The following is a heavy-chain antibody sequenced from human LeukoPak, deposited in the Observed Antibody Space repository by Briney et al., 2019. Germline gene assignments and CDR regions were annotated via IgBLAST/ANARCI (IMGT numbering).Heavy chain of an antibody. CDR1: GFTVSSNY. D-gene: IGHD6-19*01. CDR3: ATDTSGWYWFDY. Sequence: GGSLRLSCAASGFTVSSNYMTWVRQAPGKGLEWVSVIYSGGSTYYADSVKGRFTISRDNSKNTLYLQMDSLRAEDTAVYYCATDTSGWYWFDYWGQGTLVTVSS. J-gene: IGHJ4*02. CDR2: IYSGGST. V-gene: IGHV3-66*01.